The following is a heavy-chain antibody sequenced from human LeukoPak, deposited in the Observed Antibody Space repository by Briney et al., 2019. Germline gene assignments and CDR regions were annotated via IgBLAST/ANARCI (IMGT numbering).Heavy chain of an antibody. D-gene: IGHD3-22*01. CDR3: ARERSVVVITTWSGWFDP. Sequence: SETLSLTCTVSGGSISSCYWSWIRLPAGKGLEWIGRIYTSGSTNYNPSLKSRVTMSVDTSKNQFSLKLSSVTAADTAMYYCARERSVVVITTWSGWFDPWGQGTLVTVSS. CDR2: IYTSGST. CDR1: GGSISSCY. V-gene: IGHV4-4*07. J-gene: IGHJ5*02.